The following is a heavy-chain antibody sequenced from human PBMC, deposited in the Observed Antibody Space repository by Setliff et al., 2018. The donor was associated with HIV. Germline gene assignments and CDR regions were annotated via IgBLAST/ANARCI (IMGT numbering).Heavy chain of an antibody. CDR1: GFTFISYS. CDR2: ISSSSSTI. J-gene: IGHJ6*03. Sequence: GESLKISCAASGFTFISYSMNWVRQAPGKGLEWVSYISSSSSTIYYADSVKGRFTISRDNAKNSLYLQMNSLRAEDTAAYYCARESKDGDFYYYYMDVWGKGTTVTVS. D-gene: IGHD4-17*01. V-gene: IGHV3-48*01. CDR3: ARESKDGDFYYYYMDV.